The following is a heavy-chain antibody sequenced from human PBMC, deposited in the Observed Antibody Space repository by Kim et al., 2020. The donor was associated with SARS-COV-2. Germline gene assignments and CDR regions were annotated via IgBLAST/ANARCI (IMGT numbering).Heavy chain of an antibody. CDR2: IYYSGST. V-gene: IGHV4-59*13. CDR1: GGSISSYY. CDR3: ARDRGYSYGYLDYYYGMDV. J-gene: IGHJ6*02. D-gene: IGHD5-18*01. Sequence: SETLSLTCTVSGGSISSYYWSWIRQTPGKGLEWIGNIYYSGSTNYNPSLKSRVTISVDTSKNQFSLKLSSVTAADTAVYYCARDRGYSYGYLDYYYGMDVWGQGTTVTVSS.